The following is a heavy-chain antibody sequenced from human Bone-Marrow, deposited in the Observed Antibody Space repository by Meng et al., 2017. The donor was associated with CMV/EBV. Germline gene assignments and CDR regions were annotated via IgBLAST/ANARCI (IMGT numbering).Heavy chain of an antibody. CDR2: IYYSGSA. Sequence: SETLSLTCTGSGGSISSSSYYWGWIRQPPGKELEWIGYIYYSGSAKYNPSLKSRVTISVDTSKNQFSLKVTSVTAADTAVYYCARGRLGGAARPRFVDYWGQGTLVTVSS. D-gene: IGHD6-6*01. V-gene: IGHV4-61*05. CDR1: GGSISSSSYY. J-gene: IGHJ4*02. CDR3: ARGRLGGAARPRFVDY.